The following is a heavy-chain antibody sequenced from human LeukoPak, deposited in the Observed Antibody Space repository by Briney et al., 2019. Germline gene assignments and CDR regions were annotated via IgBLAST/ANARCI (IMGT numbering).Heavy chain of an antibody. J-gene: IGHJ5*02. Sequence: SETLSLTCTVSGGSVSSGSYYWSWIRQPPGKGLEWIGYIYYSGSTNYNPSLKSRVTISVDTSKNQFSLKLSSVTAADTAVYYCARHLGYYDILSGYRGGNWFVPWGQGTLVTVSS. CDR3: ARHLGYYDILSGYRGGNWFVP. CDR1: GGSVSSGSYY. V-gene: IGHV4-61*01. CDR2: IYYSGST. D-gene: IGHD3-9*01.